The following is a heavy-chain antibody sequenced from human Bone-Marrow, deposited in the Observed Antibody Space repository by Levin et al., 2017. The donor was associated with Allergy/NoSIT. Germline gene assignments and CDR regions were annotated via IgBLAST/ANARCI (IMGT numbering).Heavy chain of an antibody. J-gene: IGHJ5*02. CDR3: ARSRRGHCSSTSCPRSNWFDP. CDR2: MNPNSGNT. CDR1: GYTFTSHD. V-gene: IGHV1-8*01. D-gene: IGHD2-2*01. Sequence: ASVKVSCKASGYTFTSHDINWVRQATGQGLEWMGWMNPNSGNTGYAQKFQGRVTMSRNTSISTAYMELSSLRSEDTAVYYCARSRRGHCSSTSCPRSNWFDPWGQGTLVTVSS.